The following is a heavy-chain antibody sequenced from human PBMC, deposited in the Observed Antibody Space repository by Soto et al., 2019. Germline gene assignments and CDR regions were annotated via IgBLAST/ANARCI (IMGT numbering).Heavy chain of an antibody. Sequence: SETLSLTCTVSGGSISSSSYYWGWIRQPPGKGLEWIGSIYYSGSTCYNPSLKSRVTISVDTSKNQFSLKLSSVTAADTAVYYCARKAAREIVFGIDWFDPWGQGTLVTVSS. CDR1: GGSISSSSYY. CDR3: ARKAAREIVFGIDWFDP. D-gene: IGHD2-15*01. J-gene: IGHJ5*02. CDR2: IYYSGST. V-gene: IGHV4-39*01.